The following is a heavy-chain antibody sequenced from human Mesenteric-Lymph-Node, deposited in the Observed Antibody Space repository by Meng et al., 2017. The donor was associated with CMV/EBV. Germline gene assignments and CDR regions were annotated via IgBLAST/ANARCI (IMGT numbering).Heavy chain of an antibody. CDR3: ARHEMTTVTTNWFDP. V-gene: IGHV4-4*02. Sequence: SETLSLTCAVSGDSISSSDWWSWVRQPPGKGLEWIGEIYHSGSTNYNPSLKGRVTVSLDKSKIQFSLKLSSVTAADTAVYYCARHEMTTVTTNWFDPWGQGTLVTVSS. J-gene: IGHJ5*02. CDR1: GDSISSSDW. D-gene: IGHD4-17*01. CDR2: IYHSGST.